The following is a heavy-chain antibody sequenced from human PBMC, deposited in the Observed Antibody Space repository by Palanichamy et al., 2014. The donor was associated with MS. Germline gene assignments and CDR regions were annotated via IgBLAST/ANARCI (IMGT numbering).Heavy chain of an antibody. V-gene: IGHV3-30*10. CDR2: TSNDVKSK. CDR1: GFTSRTYD. D-gene: IGHD1-26*01. CDR3: CIVSNLVHAFEV. Sequence: QVQVVESGGGVVQPGRSLRLSCVVSGFTSRTYDIHWVRQAPGKGLEWLASTSNDVKSKNFTDSVRGRFTISRDNSKKSLCLETNSLRGDDTGTYYCCIVSNLVHAFEVCGQGTVVTVSS. J-gene: IGHJ3*01.